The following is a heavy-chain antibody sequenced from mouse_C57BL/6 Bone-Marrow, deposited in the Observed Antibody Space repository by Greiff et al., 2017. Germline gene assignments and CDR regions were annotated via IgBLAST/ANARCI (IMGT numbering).Heavy chain of an antibody. CDR3: TTHYYYGSTYGYFDV. CDR1: GFNIKDDY. CDR2: IDPENGDT. Sequence: VQLQQSGAELVRPGASVKLSCTASGFNIKDDYMHWVKQRPEQGLEWIGWIDPENGDTEYASKFQGKATITADTSSNTAYLQLSSLTSEDTAVYYCTTHYYYGSTYGYFDVWGTGTTVTVAS. J-gene: IGHJ1*03. V-gene: IGHV14-4*01. D-gene: IGHD1-1*01.